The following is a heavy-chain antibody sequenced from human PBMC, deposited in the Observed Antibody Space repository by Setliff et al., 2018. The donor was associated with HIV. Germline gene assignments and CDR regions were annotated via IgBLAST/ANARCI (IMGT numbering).Heavy chain of an antibody. CDR3: ARVPNCSSTSCYLYFDY. V-gene: IGHV1-69*10. Sequence: GASVKVSCKASGYTFTSYAISWVRQAPGQGLEWMGGIIPILGIANYAQKFQGRVTITADKSTSTAYMELSSLRSEDTAVYYCARVPNCSSTSCYLYFDYWGQGTLVTVSS. D-gene: IGHD2-2*01. CDR1: GYTFTSYA. J-gene: IGHJ4*02. CDR2: IIPILGIA.